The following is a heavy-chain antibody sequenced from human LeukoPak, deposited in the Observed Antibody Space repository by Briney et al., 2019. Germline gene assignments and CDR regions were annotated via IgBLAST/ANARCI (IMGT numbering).Heavy chain of an antibody. CDR2: IHPSSGST. CDR3: ARDSSTSSLADP. V-gene: IGHV1-46*01. CDR1: GYTFTRYY. J-gene: IGHJ5*02. Sequence: GASVKVSYKASGYTFTRYYMHWVRQAPGQGLEWMGIIHPSSGSTSYAQKFEGRVTLTRDTSTSTVYMELISLRSEDTAVYYCARDSSTSSLADPWGQGTLVTVSS. D-gene: IGHD2-2*01.